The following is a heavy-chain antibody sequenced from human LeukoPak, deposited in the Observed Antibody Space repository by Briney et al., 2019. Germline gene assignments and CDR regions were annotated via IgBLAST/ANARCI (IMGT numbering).Heavy chain of an antibody. CDR3: TRLRDIVMGFDP. D-gene: IGHD2-15*01. CDR1: GFTFGDYA. CDR2: IRSKTYGGTT. J-gene: IGHJ5*02. Sequence: GGSLRLSSTASGFTFGDYAMSWFRQAPRKGLEWVGFIRSKTYGGTTEYAASVKGRFTISRDDSKSIAYLQMNSLKTEDTAVYYCTRLRDIVMGFDPWGQGTLVTVSS. V-gene: IGHV3-49*03.